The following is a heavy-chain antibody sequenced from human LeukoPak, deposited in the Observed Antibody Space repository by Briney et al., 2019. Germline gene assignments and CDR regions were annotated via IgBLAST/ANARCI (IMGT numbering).Heavy chain of an antibody. J-gene: IGHJ4*02. CDR1: GFTFSSYS. CDR3: AGDGVWFGEPFDY. CDR2: ISSSSSYI. Sequence: PGGSLRLSCAASGFTFSSYSMNWVRQAPGKGLEWVSSISSSSSYIYYADSVKGRFTISRDNAKNSLYLQMNSLRAEDTAVYYCAGDGVWFGEPFDYWGQGTLVTVSS. D-gene: IGHD3-10*01. V-gene: IGHV3-21*01.